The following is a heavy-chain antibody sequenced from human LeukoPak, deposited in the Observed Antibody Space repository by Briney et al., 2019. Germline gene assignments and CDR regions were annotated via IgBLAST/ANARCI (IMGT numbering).Heavy chain of an antibody. J-gene: IGHJ6*02. CDR2: ISTSGTTI. Sequence: GGSLRLSCAASGFTFSSYKMNWVRQAPGKGLEWVSYISTSGTTIYYADSVKGRFTISRDNAKNSLYLQMNSLRAEDTAVYYCARLRYYYGMDVWGQGTTVTVSS. CDR1: GFTFSSYK. V-gene: IGHV3-48*03. CDR3: ARLRYYYGMDV.